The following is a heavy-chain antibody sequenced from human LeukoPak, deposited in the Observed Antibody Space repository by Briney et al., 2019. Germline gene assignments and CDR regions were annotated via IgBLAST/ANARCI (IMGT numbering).Heavy chain of an antibody. V-gene: IGHV4-59*01. CDR3: AREVAASFDY. Sequence: SETLSLTCTVSGGSISSYYWSWIRQPPGKGLEWIGCIYYSGSTNYNPSLKSRVTISVDTSKNQFSLKLSSVTAADTAVYYCAREVAASFDYWGQGTLVTVSS. J-gene: IGHJ4*02. CDR2: IYYSGST. CDR1: GGSISSYY. D-gene: IGHD2-15*01.